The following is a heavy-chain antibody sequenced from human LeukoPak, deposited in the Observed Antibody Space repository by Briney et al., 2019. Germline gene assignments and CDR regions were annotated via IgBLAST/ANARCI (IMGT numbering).Heavy chain of an antibody. J-gene: IGHJ6*03. V-gene: IGHV4-34*01. D-gene: IGHD1-26*01. CDR1: GGSFSGYY. CDR3: AKVELAGYYYYYMDV. Sequence: PSETLSLTCAVYGGSFSGYYWSWIRQPPGKGLEWIGEINHSGSTNYNPSLKSRVTISVDTSKNQFSLKLSSVTAADTAVYYCAKVELAGYYYYYMDVWGKGTTVTVSS. CDR2: INHSGST.